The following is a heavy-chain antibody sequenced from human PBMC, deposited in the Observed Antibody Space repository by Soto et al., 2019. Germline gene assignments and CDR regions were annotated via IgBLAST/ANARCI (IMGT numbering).Heavy chain of an antibody. CDR3: AVAPGIAVPGPRARFDP. D-gene: IGHD6-19*01. J-gene: IGHJ5*02. Sequence: GASVKVSCKASGYTFTSYGISWVRQAPGQGLEWMGWISAYNGNTNYAQKLQGRVTMTTDTSTSTAYMELRSLRSDDTAVYYCAVAPGIAVPGPRARFDPWGQGTLVTVSS. CDR2: ISAYNGNT. CDR1: GYTFTSYG. V-gene: IGHV1-18*01.